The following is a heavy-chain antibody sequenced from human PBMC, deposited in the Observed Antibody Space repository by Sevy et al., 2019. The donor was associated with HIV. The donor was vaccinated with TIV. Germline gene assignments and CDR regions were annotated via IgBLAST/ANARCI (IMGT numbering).Heavy chain of an antibody. CDR3: ASSFADCSSTSCLMSTNYYYYGMDV. D-gene: IGHD2-2*01. CDR1: GYTFTSYG. CDR2: ISAYNGNT. V-gene: IGHV1-18*01. J-gene: IGHJ6*02. Sequence: ASVKVSCKASGYTFTSYGISWVRQAPGQGLEWMGWISAYNGNTNYAQKLQGRVTMTTDTSTSTAYMELRSLRSDDTAVYSCASSFADCSSTSCLMSTNYYYYGMDVWGQGTTVTVSS.